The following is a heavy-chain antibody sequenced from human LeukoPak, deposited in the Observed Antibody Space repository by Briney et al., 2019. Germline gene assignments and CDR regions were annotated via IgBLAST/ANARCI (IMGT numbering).Heavy chain of an antibody. D-gene: IGHD3-22*01. CDR1: GGSISSYY. CDR2: IHNSGRT. J-gene: IGHJ3*02. CDR3: ARHCHYDSGGYQDDFDI. V-gene: IGHV4-59*08. Sequence: SETLSLTCTLSGGSISSYYWSWIRQPPGKGLEWLAYIHNSGRTNYNPSLKSRLTISLDTSKNQFSLNVRSVTAADTAVYYCARHCHYDSGGYQDDFDIWGQGTMVTVSS.